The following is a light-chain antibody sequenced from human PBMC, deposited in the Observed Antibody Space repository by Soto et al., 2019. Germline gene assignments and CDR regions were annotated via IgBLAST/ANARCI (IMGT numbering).Light chain of an antibody. CDR2: EVS. J-gene: IGLJ2*01. CDR1: SSDVGKYSY. Sequence: QSALTQPASVSGSPGQSITISCTGTSSDVGKYSYVSWYQQHPAKAPKLMIFEVSNRPSGVSNRLSGSKSGNTASLAISGLQAEDEADYYCSSYTGSSINTVVFGGGTKLTVL. V-gene: IGLV2-14*01. CDR3: SSYTGSSINTVV.